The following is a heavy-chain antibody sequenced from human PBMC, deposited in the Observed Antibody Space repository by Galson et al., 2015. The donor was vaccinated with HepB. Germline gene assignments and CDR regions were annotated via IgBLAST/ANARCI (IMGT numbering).Heavy chain of an antibody. CDR2: ISYDGSNK. J-gene: IGHJ4*02. Sequence: SLRLSCAASGFTFSSYGMHWVRQAPGKGLEWVAVISYDGSNKYYADSVKGRFTISRDNSKNTLYLQMNSLRAEDTAVYYCAKDRNGGYSSSWYLSGIWGQGTLVTVSS. CDR3: AKDRNGGYSSSWYLSGI. D-gene: IGHD6-13*01. V-gene: IGHV3-30*18. CDR1: GFTFSSYG.